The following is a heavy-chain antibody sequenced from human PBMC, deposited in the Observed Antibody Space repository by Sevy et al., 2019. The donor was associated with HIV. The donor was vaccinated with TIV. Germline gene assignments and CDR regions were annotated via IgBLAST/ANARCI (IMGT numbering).Heavy chain of an antibody. Sequence: ASVKVSCKASGRNFRNYAISWVRQAPGQGLEWMGGIIPMFETANYVQKFQGRVTITADESTSTAYMELSSLISEDTAISYCARSISWYASFDSWGPGSLVTVSS. J-gene: IGHJ4*02. CDR2: IIPMFETA. CDR1: GRNFRNYA. V-gene: IGHV1-69*13. D-gene: IGHD6-13*01. CDR3: ARSISWYASFDS.